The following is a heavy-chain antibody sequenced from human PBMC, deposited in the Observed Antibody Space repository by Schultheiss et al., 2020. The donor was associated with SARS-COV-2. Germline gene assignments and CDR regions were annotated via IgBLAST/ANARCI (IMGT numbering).Heavy chain of an antibody. CDR2: IYRGDSDA. CDR3: ARRATGTYWFDP. Sequence: GGSLRLSCKGSGYSFTSYWIGWVRQMPGKGLEWMGIIYRGDSDARYCPSFQGQVTISADKSINTTYLQWSSLKASDTAIYYCARRATGTYWFDPWGQGTLVTVSS. V-gene: IGHV5-51*01. J-gene: IGHJ5*02. CDR1: GYSFTSYW. D-gene: IGHD1-1*01.